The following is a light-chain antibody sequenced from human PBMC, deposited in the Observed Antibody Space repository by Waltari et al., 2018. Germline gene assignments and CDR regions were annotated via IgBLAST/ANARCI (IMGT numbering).Light chain of an antibody. Sequence: EIVLTQSPGTLSLSPGERATLSCWASQIVGRALAWYQQKRGQAPRLLIYGASTRASGIPDRFSGSGSGTDFSLTINRLEPEDFAVYYCQHYVRLPVTFGQGTKVEIK. CDR2: GAS. CDR3: QHYVRLPVT. CDR1: QIVGRA. J-gene: IGKJ1*01. V-gene: IGKV3-20*01.